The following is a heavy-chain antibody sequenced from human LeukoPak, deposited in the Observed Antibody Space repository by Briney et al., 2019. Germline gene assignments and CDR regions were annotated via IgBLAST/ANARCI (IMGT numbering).Heavy chain of an antibody. CDR2: ISGSGGST. D-gene: IGHD3-22*01. CDR1: GFTFTNYA. Sequence: GGSLRLSCAASGFTFTNYAMTWVRQAPGKGLEWVSVISGSGGSTYYADSVKGRFTISRDNSKNTLYLQMNSLRAEDTAVYYCAKDPPLFDSSGYYFDYWGQGTLVTVSS. CDR3: AKDPPLFDSSGYYFDY. V-gene: IGHV3-23*01. J-gene: IGHJ4*02.